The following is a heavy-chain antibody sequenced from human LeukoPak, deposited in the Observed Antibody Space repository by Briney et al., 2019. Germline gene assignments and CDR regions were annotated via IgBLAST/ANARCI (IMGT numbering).Heavy chain of an antibody. Sequence: SETLSLTCAVSGYSISSGYCWGWIRQPPGKGLEGIGSIYHSGSTYYNPSLKSRVTISVDTSKNQFSLKLSSVTAADTAVYYCARDDYDIPIDYWGQGTLVTVSS. CDR2: IYHSGST. V-gene: IGHV4-38-2*02. J-gene: IGHJ4*02. D-gene: IGHD3-9*01. CDR3: ARDDYDIPIDY. CDR1: GYSISSGYC.